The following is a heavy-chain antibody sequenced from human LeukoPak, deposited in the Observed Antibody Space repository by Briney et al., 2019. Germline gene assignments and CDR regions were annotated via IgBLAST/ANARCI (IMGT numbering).Heavy chain of an antibody. CDR3: ARGGSSGWSWDY. D-gene: IGHD6-19*01. CDR1: GGTFSSYA. V-gene: IGHV1-69*13. Sequence: SVKVSCKASGGTFSSYAISWVRQAPGQGLEWMGGIIPIFGTANYAQKFQGRVTITADESTSTAYTELSSLRSEDTAVYYCARGGSSGWSWDYWGQGTLVTVSS. CDR2: IIPIFGTA. J-gene: IGHJ4*02.